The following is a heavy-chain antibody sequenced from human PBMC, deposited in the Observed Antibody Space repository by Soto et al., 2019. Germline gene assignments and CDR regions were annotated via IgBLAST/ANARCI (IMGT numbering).Heavy chain of an antibody. D-gene: IGHD3-10*01. CDR1: GFAFDDYP. Sequence: EVQLVESGGGLVQPGRALRLSCAASGFAFDDYPMHWVRQPPGKGLEWVSGISWNSVGIGYADSVKGRFTISRDNAKKSVYLQMNSLRVEDTAFYYCAKVYCITRSCYEGAIDMWGQGTMVTVSS. J-gene: IGHJ3*02. CDR2: ISWNSVGI. V-gene: IGHV3-9*01. CDR3: AKVYCITRSCYEGAIDM.